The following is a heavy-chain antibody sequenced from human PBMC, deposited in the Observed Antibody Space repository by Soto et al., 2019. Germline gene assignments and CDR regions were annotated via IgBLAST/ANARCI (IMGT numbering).Heavy chain of an antibody. CDR2: IWYDGSNK. Sequence: PGGSLRLSCAASGFTFSSYGMHWVRQAPGKGLEWVAVIWYDGSNKYYADSVKGRFTISRDNSKNTLYLQMNSLRAEDTAVYYCARDYSNRQQFFMGYWGQGTLVTVSS. D-gene: IGHD6-13*01. CDR1: GFTFSSYG. CDR3: ARDYSNRQQFFMGY. V-gene: IGHV3-33*01. J-gene: IGHJ4*02.